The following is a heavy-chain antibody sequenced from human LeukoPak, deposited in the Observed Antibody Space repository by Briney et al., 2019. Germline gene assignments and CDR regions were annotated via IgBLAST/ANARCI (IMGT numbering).Heavy chain of an antibody. Sequence: SETLSLTCTVSGGSISSYYWSWIRQPPGKGLEWIGYIYTSGSTNYNPSLKSRVTISVDTSKNQFSLKLSSVTAADTAVYYCARSVVATILGYYFDYWAREPWSPSPQ. CDR1: GGSISSYY. V-gene: IGHV4-4*09. CDR2: IYTSGST. CDR3: ARSVVATILGYYFDY. J-gene: IGHJ4*02. D-gene: IGHD5-12*01.